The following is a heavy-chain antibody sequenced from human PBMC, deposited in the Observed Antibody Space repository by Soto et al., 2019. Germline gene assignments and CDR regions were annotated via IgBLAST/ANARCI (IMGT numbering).Heavy chain of an antibody. CDR1: GFTFSTYS. V-gene: IGHV3-48*02. CDR2: ISSSSTI. J-gene: IGHJ3*02. CDR3: ARDRVVGATGLDAFDI. Sequence: PWGSMRLSCAASGFTFSTYSMNWVRQAPGKGLEWLSYISSSSTIYYAGSVKGRFTISRDNVKNSLYVQMNSLRDEDTAVYYCARDRVVGATGLDAFDIWGQGTLVTVSS. D-gene: IGHD1-26*01.